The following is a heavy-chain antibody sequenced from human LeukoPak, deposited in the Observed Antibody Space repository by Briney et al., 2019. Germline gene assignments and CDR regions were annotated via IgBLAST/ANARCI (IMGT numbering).Heavy chain of an antibody. V-gene: IGHV3-21*01. J-gene: IGHJ4*02. CDR2: ISSSSSYI. D-gene: IGHD2-21*02. CDR3: ARGVTTGDY. CDR1: GFTFSSYS. Sequence: GGSLRLSCAASGFTFSSYSMNWVRQAPGEGLEWVSSISSSSSYIYYADSVKGRFIISRDNAKNSLYLQMNSLRAEDTAVYYCARGVTTGDYWGQGTLVTVSS.